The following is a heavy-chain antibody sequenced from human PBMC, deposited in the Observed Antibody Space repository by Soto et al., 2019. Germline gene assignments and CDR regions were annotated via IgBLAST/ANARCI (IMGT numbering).Heavy chain of an antibody. J-gene: IGHJ4*02. V-gene: IGHV4-59*12. Sequence: PSETLSLTCTVSGGSISSYYWSWIRQPPGKGLEWIGYIYYSGSTNYNPSLKSRVTISVDTSKNQFSLKLSSVTAADTAVYYCASEPRYWGQGTLVTVSS. CDR1: GGSISSYY. CDR3: ASEPRY. CDR2: IYYSGST.